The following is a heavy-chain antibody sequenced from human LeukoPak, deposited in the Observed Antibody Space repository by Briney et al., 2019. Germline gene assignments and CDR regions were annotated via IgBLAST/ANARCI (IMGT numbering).Heavy chain of an antibody. Sequence: ASVKVSYKISGHSLTEMFMHWVRLAPGRGLEWMGTFDPEDGETTYAQRFQGRVTMTEDTSTDTAYIDLTSLTSEDTALYYCATGLLGGTWYYGAMDVWGQGTTVTVSS. CDR3: ATGLLGGTWYYGAMDV. J-gene: IGHJ6*02. V-gene: IGHV1-24*01. D-gene: IGHD3-10*01. CDR2: FDPEDGET. CDR1: GHSLTEMF.